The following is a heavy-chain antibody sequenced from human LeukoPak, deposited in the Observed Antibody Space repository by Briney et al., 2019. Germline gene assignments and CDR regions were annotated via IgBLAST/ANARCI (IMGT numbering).Heavy chain of an antibody. CDR1: GYTFTGYY. D-gene: IGHD3-9*01. J-gene: IGHJ5*02. CDR2: INPNSGGT. V-gene: IGHV1-2*02. CDR3: ARDRELRYFDWLLSGWFDP. Sequence: AASVKVSCKASGYTFTGYYMHWVRQAPGQGLEWMGWINPNSGGTNYAQKFQGRVTMTRDTSISTAYMELSRLRSDDTAVYYCARDRELRYFDWLLSGWFDPWGQGTLVTVSS.